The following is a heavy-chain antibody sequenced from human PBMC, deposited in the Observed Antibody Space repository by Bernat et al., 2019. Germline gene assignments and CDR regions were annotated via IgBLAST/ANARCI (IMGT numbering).Heavy chain of an antibody. J-gene: IGHJ6*02. V-gene: IGHV3-30*03. D-gene: IGHD5-12*01. CDR2: ISYDGSNK. Sequence: VQLLESGGGLVQPGGSLRLSCAASGFTFSSYGMHWVRQAPGKGLEWVAVISYDGSNKYYADSVKGRFTISRDNSKNTLYLQMNSLRAEDTAVYYCARDVATNGMDVWGQGTTVTVSS. CDR1: GFTFSSYG. CDR3: ARDVATNGMDV.